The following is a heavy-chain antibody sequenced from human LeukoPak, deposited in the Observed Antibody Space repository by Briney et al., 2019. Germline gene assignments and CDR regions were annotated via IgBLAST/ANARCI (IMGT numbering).Heavy chain of an antibody. J-gene: IGHJ2*01. CDR3: AKSRYGDYVRYWYFDL. V-gene: IGHV3-23*01. CDR2: ISGSGGST. D-gene: IGHD4-17*01. CDR1: GFTFSSYA. Sequence: GGSLRLSCAASGFTFSSYAMSWVRQAPGKGLEWVSAISGSGGSTYYADSVKGRFTISRDNSKNTLYPQMNSLRAEDTAVYYCAKSRYGDYVRYWYFDLWGRGTLVTVSS.